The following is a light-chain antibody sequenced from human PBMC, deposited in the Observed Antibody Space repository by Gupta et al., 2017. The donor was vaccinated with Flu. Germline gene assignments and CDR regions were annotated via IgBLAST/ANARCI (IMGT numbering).Light chain of an antibody. Sequence: QLVLTQPPSGSAAPGQKVTISCSGSSSNIENTYVAGYQQLPGTAPKLLIYENNKRPSGIPDRFSGSKSGTSATLGITGLQSGDEADYYCGAWDGSLSAWVFGGGTKLTVL. CDR2: ENN. CDR1: SSNIENTY. V-gene: IGLV1-51*02. CDR3: GAWDGSLSAWV. J-gene: IGLJ3*02.